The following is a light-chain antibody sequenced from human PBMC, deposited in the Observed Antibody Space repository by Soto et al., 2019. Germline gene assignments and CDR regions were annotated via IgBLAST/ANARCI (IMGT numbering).Light chain of an antibody. CDR2: EVN. CDR3: SSYAGSNQGV. J-gene: IGLJ2*01. CDR1: SSNVGGYNY. V-gene: IGLV2-8*01. Sequence: QSVLTQPPSASGSPGQSVTISCTGTSSNVGGYNYVSWYQQHPGKAPKLMIYEVNKRPSGVPDRFSGSKSGNTASLTVSGLQAEDEADYYCSSYAGSNQGVFGGGTKLTVL.